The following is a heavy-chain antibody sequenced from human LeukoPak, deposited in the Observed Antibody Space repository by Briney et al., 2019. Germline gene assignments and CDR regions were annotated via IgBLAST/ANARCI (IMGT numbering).Heavy chain of an antibody. J-gene: IGHJ4*02. CDR2: ILYSGRT. CDR3: ARLNYYDSSGATYYFDY. Sequence: SETLSLTCTVSGGSISSHDWSWIRQPPGKGLEWIGYILYSGRTSYNPSLKSRVTISVDTSKNQFSLNLSSVTAADTAVYYCARLNYYDSSGATYYFDYWGQGTLVTVSS. D-gene: IGHD3-22*01. CDR1: GGSISSHD. V-gene: IGHV4-59*08.